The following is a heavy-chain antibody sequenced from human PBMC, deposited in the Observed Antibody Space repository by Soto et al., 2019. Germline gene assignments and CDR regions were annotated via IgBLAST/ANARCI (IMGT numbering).Heavy chain of an antibody. Sequence: GVSLRLSCAASGFTFSSNGMNWVRPAPGKGLEGKAGMGKGRTNKDYSDSVKGRSTISRHNSKNTLYLQMNSLRAEDTAVYYCAKGYGDYLYYFDYWGQGTLVTVSS. CDR3: AKGYGDYLYYFDY. D-gene: IGHD4-17*01. CDR2: MGKGRTNK. V-gene: IGHV3-33*06. J-gene: IGHJ4*02. CDR1: GFTFSSNG.